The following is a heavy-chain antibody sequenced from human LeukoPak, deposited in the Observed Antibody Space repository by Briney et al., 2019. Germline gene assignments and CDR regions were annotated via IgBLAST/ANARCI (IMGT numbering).Heavy chain of an antibody. V-gene: IGHV3-53*01. J-gene: IGHJ6*02. CDR3: ASNGGMDGMDV. D-gene: IGHD2-8*01. Sequence: GGSLRLSCAASGFTFSNAWMSWVRQAPGKGLEWVSVIYSGGSTYYADSVKGRFTISRDNSKNTLYLQMNSLRAEDTAVYYCASNGGMDGMDVWGQGTTVTVSS. CDR2: IYSGGST. CDR1: GFTFSNAW.